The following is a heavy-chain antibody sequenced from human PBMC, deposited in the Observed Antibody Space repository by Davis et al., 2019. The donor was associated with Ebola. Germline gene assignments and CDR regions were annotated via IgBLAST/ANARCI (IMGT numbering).Heavy chain of an antibody. J-gene: IGHJ4*02. CDR2: IYDQST. D-gene: IGHD3-9*01. V-gene: IGHV3-53*05. CDR1: GFTVSSNH. CDR3: ARGDILTGFGPPRF. Sequence: PGGSLRLSCAASGFTVSSNHMSWVRQAPGKGLEWVSVIYDQSTAYADSVRGRFITSRDKSNNTLYLEMNSLRVDDTAVYYCARGDILTGFGPPRFWGQGTLVTVSS.